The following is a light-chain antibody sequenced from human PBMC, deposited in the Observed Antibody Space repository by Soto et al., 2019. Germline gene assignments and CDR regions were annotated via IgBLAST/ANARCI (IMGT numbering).Light chain of an antibody. CDR3: QQYETRPYT. Sequence: DIQMTQSPSSLSASIGDRVSFTCQASQDISKFLNWYQHKPGQAPSLLIYDASKSQFGVPSRFSGSGSGTDFTFTISSLQPEDNATYYCQQYETRPYTFGPGTKV. CDR2: DAS. CDR1: QDISKF. V-gene: IGKV1-33*01. J-gene: IGKJ3*01.